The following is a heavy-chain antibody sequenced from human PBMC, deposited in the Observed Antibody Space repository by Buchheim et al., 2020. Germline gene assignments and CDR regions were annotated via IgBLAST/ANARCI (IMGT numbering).Heavy chain of an antibody. CDR3: ARAREYQLLRSGMDV. CDR1: GFTFSSYG. V-gene: IGHV3-33*01. J-gene: IGHJ6*02. D-gene: IGHD2-2*01. Sequence: QVQLVESGGGVVQPGRSLRLSCAASGFTFSSYGMHWVRQAPGKGLEWVAVIWYDGSNKYYADSVQGRFTITRDNSKNTLYLQMNSLRAEDTAVYYCARAREYQLLRSGMDVWGQGT. CDR2: IWYDGSNK.